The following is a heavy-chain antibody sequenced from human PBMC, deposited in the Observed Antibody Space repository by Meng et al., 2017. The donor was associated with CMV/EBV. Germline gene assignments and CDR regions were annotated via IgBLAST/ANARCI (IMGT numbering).Heavy chain of an antibody. J-gene: IGHJ6*02. D-gene: IGHD5-18*01. Sequence: GGSLRLSCAVSGFTFSSYGRHWVRQAPGKGLEWVAVIRYDGSNKYYADSVKGRFTISRDNSKNTLYLQMNSLRAEDTAVYYCAKDGWDTAMPEGVNDMDVWGRGTTVTVSS. CDR3: AKDGWDTAMPEGVNDMDV. CDR1: GFTFSSYG. V-gene: IGHV3-30*02. CDR2: IRYDGSNK.